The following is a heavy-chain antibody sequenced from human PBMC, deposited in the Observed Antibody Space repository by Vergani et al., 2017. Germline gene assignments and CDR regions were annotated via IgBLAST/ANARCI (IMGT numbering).Heavy chain of an antibody. CDR1: GFTVSTDY. V-gene: IGHV3-66*02. Sequence: EVRLVESGGGLVQPGGSLTLSCAASGFTVSTDYFSWVRQAPGKGLEWVSILYRGAFTSYTDSVKGRFTVSRDISKNSLFLEMNSLRFEDTAVYYCARDKRYFDWLLYPFDYWGQGTLVTVSS. J-gene: IGHJ4*02. CDR2: LYRGAFT. D-gene: IGHD3-9*01. CDR3: ARDKRYFDWLLYPFDY.